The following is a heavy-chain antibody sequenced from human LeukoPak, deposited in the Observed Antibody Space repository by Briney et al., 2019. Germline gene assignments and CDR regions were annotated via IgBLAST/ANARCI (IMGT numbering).Heavy chain of an antibody. Sequence: PSETLSLTCTVAGGSVGSDHYYWSWIRQPPGKGLEWIGYIYYSGSTNYNPSLKSRVTISADTSKNQFSLKLGSVTAADTAVYYCARDLEGRFDYWGQGTLVTVSS. V-gene: IGHV4-61*01. J-gene: IGHJ4*02. CDR1: GGSVGSDHYY. D-gene: IGHD3-3*01. CDR3: ARDLEGRFDY. CDR2: IYYSGST.